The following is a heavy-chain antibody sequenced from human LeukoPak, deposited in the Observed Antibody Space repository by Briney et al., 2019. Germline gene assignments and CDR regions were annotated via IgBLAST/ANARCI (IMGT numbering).Heavy chain of an antibody. CDR2: IYYSGST. Sequence: NPSETLSLTCTVSGGSISSSSYYWGWIRQPPGKGLEWIGSIYYSGSTYYNPSLKSRVTISVDTSKNQFSLKLSSVTAADTAVYYCAREEGGSYYIDYWGQGTLVTVSS. J-gene: IGHJ4*02. CDR3: AREEGGSYYIDY. CDR1: GGSISSSSYY. D-gene: IGHD1-26*01. V-gene: IGHV4-39*07.